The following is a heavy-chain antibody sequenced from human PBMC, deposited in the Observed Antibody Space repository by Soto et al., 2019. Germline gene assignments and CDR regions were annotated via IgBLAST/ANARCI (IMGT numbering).Heavy chain of an antibody. V-gene: IGHV1-69*13. CDR3: ARDGGYYYGSGTANHGMDV. J-gene: IGHJ6*02. D-gene: IGHD3-10*01. CDR1: GGTFSNYA. Sequence: SVKVSCKASGGTFSNYAITWVRQAPGQGLEWMGGIIPMFGTANYAQRFQDRVTLTADESTSTAYMELGSLRSEDTAVYYCARDGGYYYGSGTANHGMDVWGQGTTVTVS. CDR2: IIPMFGTA.